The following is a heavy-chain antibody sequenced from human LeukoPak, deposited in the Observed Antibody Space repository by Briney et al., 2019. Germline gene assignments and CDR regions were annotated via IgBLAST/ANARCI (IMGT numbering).Heavy chain of an antibody. V-gene: IGHV3-30*02. CDR1: GFTFSSYG. J-gene: IGHJ4*02. Sequence: GGSLSLSRTTCGFTFSSYGIHWVRQAPGKGLEWVAFIRYDGSKKYYVESVKGRFTISRDNSKNTLYLQMNSLRPEDTAVYYCAKDVRQYSYGPSHFDYWGQGTLVTVSS. D-gene: IGHD5-18*01. CDR2: IRYDGSKK. CDR3: AKDVRQYSYGPSHFDY.